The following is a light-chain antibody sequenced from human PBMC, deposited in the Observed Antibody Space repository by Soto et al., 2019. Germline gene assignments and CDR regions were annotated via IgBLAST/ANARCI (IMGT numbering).Light chain of an antibody. Sequence: EIVLTQSPGTLSLSPGEAATLSCRASQTTSSMYLAGHQQKPGQAPRLLIYGTSSRATGVPDRFSGSGSGTDFTLTISRLEPEDFAVYYCQHYGRMFGQGTRLEIK. CDR1: QTTSSMY. CDR3: QHYGRM. CDR2: GTS. J-gene: IGKJ5*01. V-gene: IGKV3-20*01.